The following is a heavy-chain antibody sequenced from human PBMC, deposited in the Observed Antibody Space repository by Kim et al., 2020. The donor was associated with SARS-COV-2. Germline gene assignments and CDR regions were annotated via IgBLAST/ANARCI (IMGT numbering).Heavy chain of an antibody. V-gene: IGHV2-5*02. CDR3: AHRPVLIWQRHFDY. Sequence: SGPTLVNPTQTLTLTCTFSGFSLAASGANVGWIRQPPGRALEWLALIYWDDDKWYSPSLKSRLTITKDTSRNQVVFTMSSVDPADTGTYYCAHRPVLIWQRHFDYWGQGTPVTVSS. CDR2: IYWDDDK. J-gene: IGHJ4*02. CDR1: GFSLAASGAN. D-gene: IGHD3-10*01.